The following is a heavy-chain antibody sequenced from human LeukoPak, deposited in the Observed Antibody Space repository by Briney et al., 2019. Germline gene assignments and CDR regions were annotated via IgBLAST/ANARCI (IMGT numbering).Heavy chain of an antibody. V-gene: IGHV3-33*01. CDR3: ARYNSGTMDY. D-gene: IGHD1-20*01. J-gene: IGHJ4*02. Sequence: LAGKSLRLSCAASGFTFRNYGMHWVRQAPGKGLEWVAIIWYDGSKKYHADSVQGRFTVSRDSSQNTLYLQMDSLRVDDTGVYYCARYNSGTMDYWGQGTLVTVSS. CDR1: GFTFRNYG. CDR2: IWYDGSKK.